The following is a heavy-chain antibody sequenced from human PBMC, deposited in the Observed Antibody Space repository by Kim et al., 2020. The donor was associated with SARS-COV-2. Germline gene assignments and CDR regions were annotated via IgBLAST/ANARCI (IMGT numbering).Heavy chain of an antibody. Sequence: SETLSLTCTVSGGSISSYYWSWIRQPPEKGLEWIGYIYYSGSTNYNPSLKSRVTISVDTSKNQFSLKLSSVTAADTAVYYCASGLGYCSGGSCYSAYGMDVWGQGTTVTVSS. CDR1: GGSISSYY. D-gene: IGHD2-15*01. V-gene: IGHV4-59*13. J-gene: IGHJ6*02. CDR2: IYYSGST. CDR3: ASGLGYCSGGSCYSAYGMDV.